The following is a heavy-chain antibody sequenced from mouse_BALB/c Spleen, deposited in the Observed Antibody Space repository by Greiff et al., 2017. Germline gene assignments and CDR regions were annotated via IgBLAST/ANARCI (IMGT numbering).Heavy chain of an antibody. D-gene: IGHD2-1*01. CDR1: GFTFSSYA. Sequence: EVQLVESGGGLVKPGGSLKLSCAASGFTFSSYAMSWVRQTPEKRLEWVATISSGGSYTYYPDSVKGRFTISRDNAKNTLYLQMSSLRSEDTAMYYCARHGDYGNYGYFDVWGAGTTVTVSS. CDR3: ARHGDYGNYGYFDV. J-gene: IGHJ1*01. V-gene: IGHV5-9-3*01. CDR2: ISSGGSYT.